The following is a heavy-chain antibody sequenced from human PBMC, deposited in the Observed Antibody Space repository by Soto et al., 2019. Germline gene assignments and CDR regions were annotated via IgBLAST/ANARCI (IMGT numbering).Heavy chain of an antibody. CDR1: GYSFTSYW. V-gene: IGHV5-51*01. J-gene: IGHJ6*02. D-gene: IGHD6-13*01. CDR2: IYPGDSDT. Sequence: GESLKISCKGSGYSFTSYWIGWVRQMPGKGLEWMGIIYPGDSDTRYSPSFQGQVTISADKSISTAYLQWSSLKASDTAMYYCARAAATDYYYYGMDVWGQGTTVTVSS. CDR3: ARAAATDYYYYGMDV.